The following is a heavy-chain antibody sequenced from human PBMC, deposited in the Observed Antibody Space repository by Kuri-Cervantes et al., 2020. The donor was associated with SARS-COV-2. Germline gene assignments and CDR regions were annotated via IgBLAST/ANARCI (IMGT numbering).Heavy chain of an antibody. D-gene: IGHD4-11*01. Sequence: GESLKISCAASGFTFSSYSMNWVRQAPGKGLEWVSSISSSSSYIYYADSVKGRFTISRDNAKNSLYLQMNSLRAEDTAVYYCARETTLKVGVAFDIWGQGTMVTVSS. CDR2: ISSSSSYI. CDR1: GFTFSSYS. V-gene: IGHV3-21*01. CDR3: ARETTLKVGVAFDI. J-gene: IGHJ3*02.